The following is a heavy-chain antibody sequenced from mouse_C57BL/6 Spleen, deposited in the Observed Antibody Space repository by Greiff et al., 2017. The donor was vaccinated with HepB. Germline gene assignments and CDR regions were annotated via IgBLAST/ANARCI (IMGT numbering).Heavy chain of an antibody. V-gene: IGHV1-82*01. J-gene: IGHJ4*01. Sequence: VQLVESGPELVKPGASVKISCKASGYAFSSSWMNWVKQRPGKGLEWIGRIYPGDGDTNYNGKFKGKATLTADKSSSTAYMQLSSLTSEDSAVYFCARELLRAMDYWGQGTSVTVSS. D-gene: IGHD1-1*01. CDR2: IYPGDGDT. CDR3: ARELLRAMDY. CDR1: GYAFSSSW.